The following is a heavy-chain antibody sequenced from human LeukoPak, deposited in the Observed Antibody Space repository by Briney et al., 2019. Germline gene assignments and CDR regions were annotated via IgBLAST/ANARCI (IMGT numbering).Heavy chain of an antibody. J-gene: IGHJ5*02. D-gene: IGHD5/OR15-5a*01. CDR1: GFTFSTYA. V-gene: IGHV3-23*01. CDR3: GKGPGYSVYDNLPHH. Sequence: GGSLRLSCAASGFTFSTYAMSWVRQAPGKGLEWVSGISGSGGSTYYADSVKGRFTISRDNSKNTLNLQMDSLRADDTAVYYCGKGPGYSVYDNLPHHWGQGTLVTVSS. CDR2: ISGSGGST.